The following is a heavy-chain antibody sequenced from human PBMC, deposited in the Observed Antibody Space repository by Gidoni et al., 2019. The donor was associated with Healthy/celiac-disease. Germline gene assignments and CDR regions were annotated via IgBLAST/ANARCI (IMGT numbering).Heavy chain of an antibody. CDR2: IYYSGST. J-gene: IGHJ4*02. Sequence: LQLQESGPGLGKRSETRPLTCTVSGGSISRSSYYWGWIRQPPGKGLEWIGSIYYSGSTYSNPSLKSRVTISVDTSKNQFSLKLSSVTAADTAVYYCARQSIVVVTLTPYFDYWGQGTLVTVSS. CDR1: GGSISRSSYY. D-gene: IGHD3-22*01. CDR3: ARQSIVVVTLTPYFDY. V-gene: IGHV4-39*01.